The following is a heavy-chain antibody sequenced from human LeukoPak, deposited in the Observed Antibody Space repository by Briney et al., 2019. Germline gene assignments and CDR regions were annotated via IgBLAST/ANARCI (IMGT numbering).Heavy chain of an antibody. Sequence: ASVKVSCKASGYTFTSYGISWVRQAPGQGLEWMGWISAYNGNTNYAQKLQGRVTMTTDTSTSTAYMELRSLRSDDTAVYYCARDNLKTRGHDAFDIWGQGTMVTVSS. CDR2: ISAYNGNT. V-gene: IGHV1-18*01. CDR3: ARDNLKTRGHDAFDI. D-gene: IGHD1-26*01. CDR1: GYTFTSYG. J-gene: IGHJ3*02.